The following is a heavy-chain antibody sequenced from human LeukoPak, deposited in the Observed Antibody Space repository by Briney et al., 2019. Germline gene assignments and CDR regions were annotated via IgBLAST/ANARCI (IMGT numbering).Heavy chain of an antibody. CDR1: GGSISSGSYY. J-gene: IGHJ4*02. CDR2: IYTSGST. V-gene: IGHV4-61*02. D-gene: IGHD3-3*01. CDR3: AREVVMDFWRGSPYYFDY. Sequence: SETLSLTCTVSGGSISSGSYYWSWIRQPAGKGLEWIGRIYTSGSTNYNPTLKSRVTISVDTSKNQFSLKLSSVTAADTAVYYCAREVVMDFWRGSPYYFDYWGQGTLVTVSS.